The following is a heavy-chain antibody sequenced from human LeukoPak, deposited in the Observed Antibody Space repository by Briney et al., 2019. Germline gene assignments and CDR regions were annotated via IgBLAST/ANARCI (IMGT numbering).Heavy chain of an antibody. CDR2: LYTGGTT. Sequence: GGSLRLSCAASGFTVSSNYMSWVRQAPGKGLEWVSVLYTGGTTYYADSVKGRFTISRDNSKNTVYLDMNSLRAEDTAVYYCARDFHGYGSGSYWGQGTLVTVSS. CDR1: GFTVSSNY. D-gene: IGHD3-10*01. J-gene: IGHJ4*02. V-gene: IGHV3-66*01. CDR3: ARDFHGYGSGSY.